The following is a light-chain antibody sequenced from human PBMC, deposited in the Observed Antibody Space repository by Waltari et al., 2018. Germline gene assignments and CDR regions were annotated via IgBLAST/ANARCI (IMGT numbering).Light chain of an antibody. CDR2: RNN. CDR1: TSNLGNNY. V-gene: IGLV1-47*01. J-gene: IGLJ3*02. Sequence: QSVLTQPPSASGAPGQRVTLSCSGTTSNLGNNYVLWYQQLPETAPQLLIYRNNQRPSGVPDRFSGSKSGTSASLDISGLRSEDEAEYYCAVWDDSLSVVFGGGTKLTVV. CDR3: AVWDDSLSVV.